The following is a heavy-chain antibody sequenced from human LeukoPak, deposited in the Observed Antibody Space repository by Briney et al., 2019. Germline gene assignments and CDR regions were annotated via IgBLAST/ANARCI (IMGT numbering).Heavy chain of an antibody. Sequence: GRSLRLSCAASGFTFSSYAVHWVRQAPGKGLEWVAVISYDGSNKYYADSVKGRFTISRDNSKNTLYLQMNSLRAEDTAVYYCARDCRGAKQWLGNFDYWGQGTLVTVSS. D-gene: IGHD6-19*01. CDR1: GFTFSSYA. V-gene: IGHV3-30*04. CDR2: ISYDGSNK. J-gene: IGHJ4*02. CDR3: ARDCRGAKQWLGNFDY.